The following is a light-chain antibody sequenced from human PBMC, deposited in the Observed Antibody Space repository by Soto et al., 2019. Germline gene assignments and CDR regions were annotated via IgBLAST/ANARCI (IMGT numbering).Light chain of an antibody. CDR3: QQYNSYPLP. CDR2: KAS. Sequence: DIQMTQSPSTLSASVGDRVTITCRASQSISSWLAWYQQKPGKAPNLLIYKASSLESGVPSRFSGSGSGTEFTLTISSLQPDDFAIYYCQQYNSYPLPFGGGTKVEIK. J-gene: IGKJ4*01. CDR1: QSISSW. V-gene: IGKV1-5*03.